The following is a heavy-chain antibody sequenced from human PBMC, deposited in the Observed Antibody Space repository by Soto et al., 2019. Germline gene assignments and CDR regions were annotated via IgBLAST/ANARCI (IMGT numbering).Heavy chain of an antibody. CDR1: GFTFSSYA. V-gene: IGHV3-23*01. CDR3: AKRLLARENPLLLGDAFHI. J-gene: IGHJ3*02. CDR2: VTGGSTTT. Sequence: EVQLLESGGGLVQPGGSLRLSCAASGFTFSSYAMSWVRQAPGKGLEWVSVVTGGSTTTYYADSVKGRFTISRDNSKNTLFLQMNSLGAEDTAVYYCAKRLLARENPLLLGDAFHILSEWTGLPVSS. D-gene: IGHD3-16*01.